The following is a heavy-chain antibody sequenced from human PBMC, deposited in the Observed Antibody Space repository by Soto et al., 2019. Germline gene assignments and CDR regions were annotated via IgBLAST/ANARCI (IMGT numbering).Heavy chain of an antibody. J-gene: IGHJ4*02. CDR3: ARDSVGSGYD. V-gene: IGHV4-59*01. CDR2: IYYSGST. CDR1: GGSISSYY. D-gene: IGHD5-12*01. Sequence: QVQLQESGPGLVKPSETLSLTCTVSGGSISSYYWSWIRQPPGKRLEWIGYIYYSGSTNYNPSLKXRVTIAVDTSKTQFSLELRSVTAADTAVYYCARDSVGSGYDWGQGTLVTVSS.